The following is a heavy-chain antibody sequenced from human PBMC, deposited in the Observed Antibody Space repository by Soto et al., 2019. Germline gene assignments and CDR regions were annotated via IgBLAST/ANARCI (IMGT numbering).Heavy chain of an antibody. CDR1: GDNVSANNAA. CDR2: TYYRSKWHN. D-gene: IGHD1-26*01. V-gene: IGHV6-1*01. CDR3: AGDPCVSRGTAYHCCYGLDV. J-gene: IGHJ6*02. Sequence: VQLLQSGPGLVKPSQILSLTCVISGDNVSANNAAWNWIRQSPSRGLEWLGRTYYRSKWHNDYAASVNNGIIIKADTSLNRFSLQLSSVTPEGTAVYYCAGDPCVSRGTAYHCCYGLDVWGQGTTVTVSS.